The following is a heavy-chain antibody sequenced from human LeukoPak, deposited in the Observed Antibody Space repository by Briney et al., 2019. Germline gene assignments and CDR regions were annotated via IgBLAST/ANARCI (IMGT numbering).Heavy chain of an antibody. V-gene: IGHV3-7*01. CDR3: ASHEDWTFDW. CDR1: GFTFSSYW. Sequence: GGSLRLSCAASGFTFSSYWMTWVRQAPGKGLEWMANIKHDGSEKYYVGSVQGRFTISRDNAKNSLYLQMNSLRAEDTAVYYCASHEDWTFDWWGQGTLVTVSS. CDR2: IKHDGSEK. J-gene: IGHJ4*02. D-gene: IGHD3/OR15-3a*01.